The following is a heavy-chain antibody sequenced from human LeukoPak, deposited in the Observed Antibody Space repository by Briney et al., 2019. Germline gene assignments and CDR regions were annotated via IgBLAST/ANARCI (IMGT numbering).Heavy chain of an antibody. CDR3: ARGPYSSNWYVDY. CDR2: ISRTGNSI. D-gene: IGHD6-13*01. J-gene: IGHJ4*02. CDR1: GFTLSSYE. V-gene: IGHV3-48*03. Sequence: GRSLRLSCAASGFTLSSYEMNWVRLAPGKGLEWISYISRTGNSIYYADSVKGRFTISRDSAKNSLYLQMNSLRAEDTAVYYCARGPYSSNWYVDYWGQGTLVTVAS.